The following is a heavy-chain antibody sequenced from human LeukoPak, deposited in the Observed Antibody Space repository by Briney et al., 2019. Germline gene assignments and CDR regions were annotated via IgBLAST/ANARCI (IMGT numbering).Heavy chain of an antibody. V-gene: IGHV4-4*07. CDR3: ARGPVTIFGVVIIPDYFDY. D-gene: IGHD3-3*01. CDR2: IYTSGST. Sequence: SETLSLTCTVSGGSISSYYWSWIRRPAGKGLEWIGRIYTSGSTNYNPSLKSRVTISVDKSKNQFSLKLSSVTAADTAVYYCARGPVTIFGVVIIPDYFDYWGQGTLVTVSS. J-gene: IGHJ4*02. CDR1: GGSISSYY.